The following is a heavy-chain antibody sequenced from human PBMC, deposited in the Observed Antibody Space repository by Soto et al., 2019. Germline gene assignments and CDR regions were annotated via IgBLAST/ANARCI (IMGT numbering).Heavy chain of an antibody. D-gene: IGHD1-1*01. Sequence: QVQLVQSGAEVRKPGSSVNVSCKASGTTFSTHGIHWVRQAPGQGLEWMGGFVPMFSSSNYAQKFQGRLTIVADESTNCAYMELSSLRADDSAIYYCARSGGTYYFDHWGQGTLVTVSS. CDR3: ARSGGTYYFDH. CDR1: GTTFSTHG. V-gene: IGHV1-69*01. CDR2: FVPMFSSS. J-gene: IGHJ4*02.